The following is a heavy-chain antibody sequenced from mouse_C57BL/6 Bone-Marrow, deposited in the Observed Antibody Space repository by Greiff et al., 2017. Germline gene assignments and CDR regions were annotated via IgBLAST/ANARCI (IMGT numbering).Heavy chain of an antibody. CDR3: ARDYDYPSFAY. CDR2: IDASDSYT. Sequence: QVQLQQPGAELVKPGASVKLSCKASGYTFTSYWMQWVKQRPGQGLEWIGEIDASDSYTNYNQKFKGKATLTVDTSSSTAYMQLSSLTSEDSAVYYCARDYDYPSFAYWGQGTLVTVSA. CDR1: GYTFTSYW. J-gene: IGHJ3*01. V-gene: IGHV1-50*01. D-gene: IGHD2-4*01.